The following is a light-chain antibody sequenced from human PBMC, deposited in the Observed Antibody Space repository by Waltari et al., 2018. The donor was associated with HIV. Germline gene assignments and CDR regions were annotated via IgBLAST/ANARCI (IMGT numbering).Light chain of an antibody. V-gene: IGLV1-40*01. CDR2: DIN. CDR1: SATIGAGHK. J-gene: IGLJ2*01. CDR3: QSYDSSLSGVL. Sequence: QSVLTQPPSVSGAPAQRVTISCTGSSATIGAGHKVPWYQQLPGTGPKLLLYDINTRPSGDPDRFSGSKSGTSASLAITGLQAEDEADYYCQSYDSSLSGVLFGGGTKLTVL.